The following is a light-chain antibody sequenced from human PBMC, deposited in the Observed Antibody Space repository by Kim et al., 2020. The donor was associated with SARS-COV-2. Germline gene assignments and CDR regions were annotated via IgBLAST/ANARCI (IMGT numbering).Light chain of an antibody. V-gene: IGKV1-39*01. CDR2: DAS. CDR1: QNIKYF. J-gene: IGKJ2*01. Sequence: SASVGDRGTITCRASQNIKYFLSWYQQKPGKAPKLLIYDASRLHTEVPPRFGGSGFGTDFTLTISSLQPEDFATYYCQHTFNTPRTFGQGTKLEIK. CDR3: QHTFNTPRT.